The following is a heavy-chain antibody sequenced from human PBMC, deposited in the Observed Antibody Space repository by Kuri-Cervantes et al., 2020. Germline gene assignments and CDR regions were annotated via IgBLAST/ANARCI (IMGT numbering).Heavy chain of an antibody. V-gene: IGHV3-30-3*01. CDR2: ISYDGSNK. D-gene: IGHD2-2*01. J-gene: IGHJ6*03. Sequence: GESLKISCAASGFTFSSYAMHWVRQAPGKGLEWVAVISYDGSNKYYADSVKGRFTISRDNSKNTLYLQMNSLRAEDTAVYYCAKVGDGIVVIPAAPRPFYMDVWGKGTTVTVSS. CDR3: AKVGDGIVVIPAAPRPFYMDV. CDR1: GFTFSSYA.